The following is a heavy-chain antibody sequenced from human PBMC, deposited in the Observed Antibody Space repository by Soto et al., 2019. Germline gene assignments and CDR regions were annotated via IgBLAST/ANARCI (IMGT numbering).Heavy chain of an antibody. Sequence: QVQLVQSGAEVKKPGSSVKVSCKASGGTFSSYAISWVLQAPGQGLEWMGGIIPIFGTANYAQKFQGRVTITADESTSTAYMELSSLRSEDTAVYYCARVGGSMTTVTTDAFDIWGQGTIVPFSS. CDR3: ARVGGSMTTVTTDAFDI. CDR2: IIPIFGTA. D-gene: IGHD4-17*01. V-gene: IGHV1-69*01. J-gene: IGHJ3*02. CDR1: GGTFSSYA.